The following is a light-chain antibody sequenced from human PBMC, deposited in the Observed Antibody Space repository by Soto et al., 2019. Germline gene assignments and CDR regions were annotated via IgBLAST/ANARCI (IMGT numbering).Light chain of an antibody. Sequence: DIQMTQSPSSLSASVGDSVTIACRTSQDINNFLAWYQQKPGKVPWLLIYAASNLQSGVPSRFSGSGAGTDVTLTISGLQPEDVATYYCQKYNSAPFTVGGGTKVEIK. CDR1: QDINNF. CDR2: AAS. V-gene: IGKV1-27*01. CDR3: QKYNSAPFT. J-gene: IGKJ4*01.